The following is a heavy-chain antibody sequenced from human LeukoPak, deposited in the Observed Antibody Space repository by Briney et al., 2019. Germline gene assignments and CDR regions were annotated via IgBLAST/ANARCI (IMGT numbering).Heavy chain of an antibody. V-gene: IGHV3-48*01. J-gene: IGHJ4*02. CDR1: GFTFSIYS. Sequence: PGGSLRLSCASSGFTFSIYSMNCVRQAPGKGLEWVSYISISSSTIYYTDSVKGRFTISRDNAKNSLYLQMNSLRAEDTAVYYCAREERGSAALDYWGQGTLVTVSS. CDR2: ISISSSTI. D-gene: IGHD6-13*01. CDR3: AREERGSAALDY.